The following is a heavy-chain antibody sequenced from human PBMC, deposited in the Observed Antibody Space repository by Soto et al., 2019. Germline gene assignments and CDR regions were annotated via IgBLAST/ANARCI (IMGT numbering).Heavy chain of an antibody. CDR3: EKHLDDYYDSSGNDFKPIDY. CDR2: ISAGGDTT. D-gene: IGHD3-22*01. Sequence: SLRLSFAASGSTFNSYALTCVRQAPWQMFERVSAISAGGDTTYYVDSVKGRFKISRDNFKNTLYLQMNSLRAEDTAVYYCEKHLDDYYDSSGNDFKPIDYWGQGSLVTASS. CDR1: GSTFNSYA. J-gene: IGHJ4*02. V-gene: IGHV3-23*01.